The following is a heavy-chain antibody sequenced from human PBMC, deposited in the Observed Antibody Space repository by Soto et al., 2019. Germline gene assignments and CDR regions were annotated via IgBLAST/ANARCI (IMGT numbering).Heavy chain of an antibody. CDR1: GGSISSGGYY. J-gene: IGHJ5*02. Sequence: SETVSLTCTVSGGSISSGGYYWSWIRQHPGKGLEWIGYIYYSGSTYYNPSLKSRVTISVDTSKNQFSLKLSSVTAADTAVYYCARDRKFSTHGIDPWGQGTLVTVSS. D-gene: IGHD2-2*01. V-gene: IGHV4-31*03. CDR2: IYYSGST. CDR3: ARDRKFSTHGIDP.